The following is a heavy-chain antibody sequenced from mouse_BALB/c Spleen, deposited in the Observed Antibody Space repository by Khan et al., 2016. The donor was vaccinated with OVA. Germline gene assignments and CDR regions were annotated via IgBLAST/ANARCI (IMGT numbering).Heavy chain of an antibody. CDR2: IWSDGIT. J-gene: IGHJ4*01. Sequence: QVQLKESGPGLAAPSQSLSITYTVSGFSLTTYGVHWVRQPPGKGLEWLVVIWSDGITTYNAALKSGLSLSKDNSKSQVVLKMNSLQPDATAKYYCGRGGFSAMDYWGQGTSVTVSS. V-gene: IGHV2-6*02. CDR3: GRGGFSAMDY. CDR1: GFSLTTYG.